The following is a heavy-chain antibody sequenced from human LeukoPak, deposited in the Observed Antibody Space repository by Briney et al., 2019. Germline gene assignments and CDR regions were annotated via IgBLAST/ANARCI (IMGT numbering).Heavy chain of an antibody. CDR1: GFTFSNAW. J-gene: IGHJ6*03. V-gene: IGHV3-15*05. CDR3: TTESTAWIEVRLSEGYYYYYMDV. CDR2: ISRKTDGGTT. D-gene: IGHD5-12*01. Sequence: PGGSLTLSCVAPGFTFSNAWMSWVRQAPGKGLEWVGRISRKTDGGTTDYAAPVKGRFTISRDDSRNTVYLQMDSLKSEDTAVYYCTTESTAWIEVRLSEGYYYYYMDVWGKGTTVTVS.